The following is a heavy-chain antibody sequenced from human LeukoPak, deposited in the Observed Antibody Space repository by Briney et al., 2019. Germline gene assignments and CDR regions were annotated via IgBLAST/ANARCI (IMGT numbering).Heavy chain of an antibody. CDR2: INPSSGGT. CDR3: ARGEDIVVVVAATPHFDL. CDR1: GYTFTGYY. D-gene: IGHD2-15*01. Sequence: GASVKVSCKASGYTFTGYYMHWVRQAPGQGLEWMGWINPSSGGTNYAQKFQGRVTMTRDTSISTAYMELSRLRSDDTAVYYCARGEDIVVVVAATPHFDLWGRGTLVTVSS. J-gene: IGHJ2*01. V-gene: IGHV1-2*02.